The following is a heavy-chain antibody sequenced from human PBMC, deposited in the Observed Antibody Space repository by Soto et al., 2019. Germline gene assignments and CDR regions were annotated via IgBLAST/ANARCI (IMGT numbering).Heavy chain of an antibody. J-gene: IGHJ6*02. V-gene: IGHV3-21*01. Sequence: EVQLKEAGENLVQPGRSLRLTCAASGFTFNTYSMTWVRQAPGQGLEWVSSISNTGAHIYYADSVRGRFTISRDNAKNSLYLQMNSLTAEDTAVYYCVRERQFVRDFYYGMDVWGRGTTVTVSS. CDR1: GFTFNTYS. D-gene: IGHD6-6*01. CDR3: VRERQFVRDFYYGMDV. CDR2: ISNTGAHI.